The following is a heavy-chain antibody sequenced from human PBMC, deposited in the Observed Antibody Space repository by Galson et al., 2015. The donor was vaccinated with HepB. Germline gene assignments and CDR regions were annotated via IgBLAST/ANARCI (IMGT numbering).Heavy chain of an antibody. J-gene: IGHJ6*03. CDR2: IWYDGSNK. V-gene: IGHV3-33*01. Sequence: SLRLSCAASGFTFSSYGMHWVRQAPGKGLEWVAVIWYDGSNKYYADSVKGRFTISRDNSKNTLYLQMNSLRAEDTAVYYCARDPLTMIGPGYYCYMDVWGKGTTVTVSS. CDR3: ARDPLTMIGPGYYCYMDV. D-gene: IGHD3-22*01. CDR1: GFTFSSYG.